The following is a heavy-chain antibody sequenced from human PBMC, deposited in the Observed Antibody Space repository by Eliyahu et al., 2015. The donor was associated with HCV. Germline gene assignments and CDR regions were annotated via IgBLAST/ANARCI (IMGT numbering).Heavy chain of an antibody. Sequence: QLQLQESGSGLVKPSQTLSLTCTVSXGSISSGDYPWSWIRQPPEKALEWIGYIYYSGNTYYDASLKSRVTISLDRSKNQFSLKLNSVTAADTAVYYCARGARSGHSFWAFDIWGQGTMVTVSS. J-gene: IGHJ3*02. V-gene: IGHV4-30-2*01. CDR1: XGSISSGDYP. CDR2: IYYSGNT. CDR3: ARGARSGHSFWAFDI. D-gene: IGHD2-15*01.